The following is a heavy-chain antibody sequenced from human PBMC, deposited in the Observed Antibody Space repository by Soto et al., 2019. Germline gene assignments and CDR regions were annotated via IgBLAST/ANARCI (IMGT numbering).Heavy chain of an antibody. D-gene: IGHD6-19*01. CDR2: IYYSGST. CDR1: GGSISSGDYY. V-gene: IGHV4-30-4*01. CDR3: ARGLALVAGPHFDY. J-gene: IGHJ4*02. Sequence: SETLSLTCTVSGGSISSGDYYWSWIRQPPGKGLEWIGYIYYSGSTYYNPSLKSRVTISVDTSKNQFSLKLSSVTAADTAVYYCARGLALVAGPHFDYWGQGTLVTVSS.